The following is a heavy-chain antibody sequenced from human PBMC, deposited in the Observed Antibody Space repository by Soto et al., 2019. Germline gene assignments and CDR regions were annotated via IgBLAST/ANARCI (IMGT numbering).Heavy chain of an antibody. J-gene: IGHJ4*02. CDR3: ARVSKGSYGGVDY. D-gene: IGHD2-21*01. Sequence: QVQLQQWGAGLLKPSETLSLTCAVYGGSFSGYYWSWIRQPPGKGLEWIGEINHSGSTNYNPSLKSRVTISVDTSKNQFSLKLSSVTAADTAVYYCARVSKGSYGGVDYWGQGTRVTVSS. CDR2: INHSGST. V-gene: IGHV4-34*01. CDR1: GGSFSGYY.